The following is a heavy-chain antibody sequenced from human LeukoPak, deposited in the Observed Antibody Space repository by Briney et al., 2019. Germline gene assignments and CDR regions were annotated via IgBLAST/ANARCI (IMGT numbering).Heavy chain of an antibody. J-gene: IGHJ5*02. CDR2: ISGSGGST. CDR3: AKPSEVATIMVFDP. CDR1: GFTFSSYA. V-gene: IGHV3-23*01. D-gene: IGHD5-12*01. Sequence: GVSLRLSCAASGFTFSSYAMSWVRQAPGKGLEWVSAISGSGGSTYYADSVKRRFTISRDNSKNTLYLQMNSLRAEDTAVYYCAKPSEVATIMVFDPWGQGTLVTVSS.